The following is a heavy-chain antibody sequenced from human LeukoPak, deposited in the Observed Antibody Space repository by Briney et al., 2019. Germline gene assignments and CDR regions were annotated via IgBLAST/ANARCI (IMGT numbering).Heavy chain of an antibody. D-gene: IGHD3-3*01. CDR3: ARDGYYDFWGRAFDI. CDR1: GYTFTSYG. V-gene: IGHV1-18*01. CDR2: IGAYNGNT. J-gene: IGHJ3*02. Sequence: GASVKVSCKASGYTFTSYGISWVRQAPGQGLEWMGWIGAYNGNTNYAQKLQGRVTMTTDTSTSTAYMELRSLRSDDTAVYYCARDGYYDFWGRAFDIWGQGTMVTVSS.